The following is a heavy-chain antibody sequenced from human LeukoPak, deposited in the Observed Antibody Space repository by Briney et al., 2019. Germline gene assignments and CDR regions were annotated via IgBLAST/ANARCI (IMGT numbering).Heavy chain of an antibody. D-gene: IGHD5-24*01. CDR2: INHSGST. CDR1: GGSFSGYC. Sequence: PSETLSLTCAAYGGSFSGYCWSWIRQPPGKGLEWIGEINHSGSTNYNPSLKSRVTISVDTSKNQFSLKLSSVTAADTAVYYCARAPFEMSTIGGPFDYWGQGTLVTVSS. J-gene: IGHJ4*02. CDR3: ARAPFEMSTIGGPFDY. V-gene: IGHV4-34*01.